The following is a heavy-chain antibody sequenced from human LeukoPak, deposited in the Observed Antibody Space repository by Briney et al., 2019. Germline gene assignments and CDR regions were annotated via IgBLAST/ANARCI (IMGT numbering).Heavy chain of an antibody. CDR2: INQDGSEK. V-gene: IGHV3-7*01. J-gene: IGHJ4*02. CDR3: ARDASGSFYDY. CDR1: GFTFSTYW. Sequence: PGGSLRLSCAASGFTFSTYWMTWVRQAPGKGLEWVANINQDGSEKYYVDSVKGRFTISRDNAKNSLNLQMDSLRAEDTAMYYCARDASGSFYDYWGQGTLVTVSS. D-gene: IGHD1-26*01.